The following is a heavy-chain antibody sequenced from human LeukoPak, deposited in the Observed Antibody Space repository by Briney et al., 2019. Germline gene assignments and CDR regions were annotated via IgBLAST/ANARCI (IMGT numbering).Heavy chain of an antibody. V-gene: IGHV1-18*01. CDR2: ISGYNGNT. D-gene: IGHD6-6*01. Sequence: ASVKVSCKASGYTLATYGISWVRQAPGQGGEWMAWISGYNGNTNYAQKFQGRDTMTTDTSTNTAYMELRSLRSDDTAVYYCARDRLITYRSSSTFDYWGQGTLVTVSS. J-gene: IGHJ4*02. CDR3: ARDRLITYRSSSTFDY. CDR1: GYTLATYG.